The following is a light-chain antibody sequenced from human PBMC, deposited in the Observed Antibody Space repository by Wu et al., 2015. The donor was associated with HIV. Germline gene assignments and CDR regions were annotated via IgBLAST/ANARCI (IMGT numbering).Light chain of an antibody. CDR1: QTISSY. V-gene: IGKV3-11*01. J-gene: IGKJ5*01. CDR2: DVR. Sequence: EIVLTQSPATLSLSPGERATLSCRASQTISSYLNWYQQKPGQAPRLLIYDVRTRATGIPDRFSGSGSGTDFTLTISSLEPEDFAVYYCQQRSNWPPITFGQGTRLEIK. CDR3: QQRSNWPPIT.